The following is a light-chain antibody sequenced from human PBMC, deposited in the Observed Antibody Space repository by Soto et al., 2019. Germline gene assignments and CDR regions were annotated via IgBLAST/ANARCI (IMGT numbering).Light chain of an antibody. Sequence: DIQMTQSPSSLSASVGDRVTITCRASQSISNYLNWYQQKPGKAPQVLIYGASSLQSGVPSRFSGSGSGTDFTLTISSLQPEDFATYYCQQSSSPPRTFGQGTKLEIK. CDR2: GAS. CDR3: QQSSSPPRT. V-gene: IGKV1-39*01. CDR1: QSISNY. J-gene: IGKJ2*01.